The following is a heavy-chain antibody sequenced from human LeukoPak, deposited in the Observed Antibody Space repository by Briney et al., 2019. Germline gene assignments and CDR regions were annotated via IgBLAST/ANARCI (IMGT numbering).Heavy chain of an antibody. J-gene: IGHJ4*02. D-gene: IGHD3-3*01. CDR1: GYSISSGYY. CDR3: ARVRGGYDFWSGYNRAFDY. CDR2: IYHSGST. Sequence: SETLSLTCTVSGYSISSGYYWGWIRQPPGKGLEWIGSIYHSGSTYYNPSLKSRVTISVDTSKNQFSLKLSSVTAADTAVYYCARVRGGYDFWSGYNRAFDYWGQGTLVTVSS. V-gene: IGHV4-38-2*02.